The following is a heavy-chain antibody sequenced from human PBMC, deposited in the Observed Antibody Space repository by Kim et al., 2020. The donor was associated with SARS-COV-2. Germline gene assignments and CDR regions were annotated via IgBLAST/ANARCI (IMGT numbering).Heavy chain of an antibody. Sequence: GGSLRLSCTASGFTFGDYAMSWFRQAPGKGLEWVGFIRSKAYGGTTEYAASVKGRFTISRDDSKSIAYLQMNSLKTEDTAVYYCTRVPKYYYDSSGYYLYYFDYWGQGTLVTVSS. V-gene: IGHV3-49*03. J-gene: IGHJ4*02. CDR1: GFTFGDYA. D-gene: IGHD3-22*01. CDR3: TRVPKYYYDSSGYYLYYFDY. CDR2: IRSKAYGGTT.